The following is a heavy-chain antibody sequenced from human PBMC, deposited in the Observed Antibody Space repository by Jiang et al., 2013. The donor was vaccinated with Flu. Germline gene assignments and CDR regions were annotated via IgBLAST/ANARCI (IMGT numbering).Heavy chain of an antibody. J-gene: IGHJ4*02. CDR1: GDSLSSGGYS. D-gene: IGHD4-11*01. Sequence: QLVESGSGLVKPSQTLSLTCAVSGDSLSSGGYSWSWIRQAPGRGLEWIGYIYHSGTTYYNPSLKSRITISVDRSKNQFSLRLASVTAADTAVYFCARTLTTRGLIFDFWGQGTLVTVSS. CDR2: IYHSGTT. V-gene: IGHV4-30-2*01. CDR3: ARTLTTRGLIFDF.